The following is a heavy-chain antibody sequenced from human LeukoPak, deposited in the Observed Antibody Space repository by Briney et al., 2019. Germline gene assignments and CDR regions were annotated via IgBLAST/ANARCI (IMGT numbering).Heavy chain of an antibody. Sequence: GGSLRLSCAASGFTFSSYWMSWVRQAPGKGLEWVANIKKDGSEKYYVDSVKGRFTISRDNAKNSLSLQMNSLRAEDTAVYYCAELGITMIGGVWGKGTTVTISS. J-gene: IGHJ6*04. CDR2: IKKDGSEK. CDR1: GFTFSSYW. D-gene: IGHD3-10*02. V-gene: IGHV3-7*01. CDR3: AELGITMIGGV.